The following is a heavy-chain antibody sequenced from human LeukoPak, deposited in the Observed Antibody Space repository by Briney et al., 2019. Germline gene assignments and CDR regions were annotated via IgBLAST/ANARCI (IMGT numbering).Heavy chain of an antibody. CDR2: MNPNSGNT. CDR3: ARATPGGLHGYSFDY. V-gene: IGHV1-8*02. CDR1: GYTFKNYD. Sequence: ASVKVSCKASGYTFKNYDVNWVRQATGQGLEWMGWMNPNSGNTGFAQKFQDRVSMTRDTSINTAYMELTSLRSGDTAVYYCARATPGGLHGYSFDYWGQGTVVTVYS. J-gene: IGHJ4*02. D-gene: IGHD5-24*01.